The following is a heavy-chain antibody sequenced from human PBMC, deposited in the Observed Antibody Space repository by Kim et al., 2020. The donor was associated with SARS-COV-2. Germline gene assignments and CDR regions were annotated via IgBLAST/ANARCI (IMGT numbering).Heavy chain of an antibody. CDR3: AKARAREYYFDY. D-gene: IGHD3-10*01. J-gene: IGHJ4*02. V-gene: IGHV3-23*01. Sequence: YYADSVKGRFTISRDNSKNTLYLQMNSLRAEDTAVYYCAKARAREYYFDYWGQGTLVTVSS.